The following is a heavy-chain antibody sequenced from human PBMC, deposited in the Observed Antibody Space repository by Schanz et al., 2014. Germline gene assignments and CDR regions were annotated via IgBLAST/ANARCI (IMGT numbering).Heavy chain of an antibody. Sequence: QVQLVQSGSELKKPGASVKVSCKASGYIFTSYSMHWVRQAPGQGLEWMGWISAYNTNPNYAHKLQGRVTMTTDISTSTAYMELRSLRSDDTAVYYCTRVPGTSDLYDYWGQGTLVTVSS. CDR2: ISAYNTNP. CDR1: GYIFTSYS. V-gene: IGHV1-18*04. CDR3: TRVPGTSDLYDY. J-gene: IGHJ4*02.